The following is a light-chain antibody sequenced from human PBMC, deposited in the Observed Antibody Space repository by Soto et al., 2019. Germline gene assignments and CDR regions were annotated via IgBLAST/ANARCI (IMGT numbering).Light chain of an antibody. CDR1: SSDVGGYIY. Sequence: QSALTQPASVSGSPGQSITISCTGTSSDVGGYIYVSWYQQHPGKAPKFMIYEVSNRPSGVSDRFSGSKSGNTASLTISGRQAADEADYYCSSFTSTTPGDVFGTGTKVTVL. J-gene: IGLJ1*01. CDR2: EVS. CDR3: SSFTSTTPGDV. V-gene: IGLV2-14*01.